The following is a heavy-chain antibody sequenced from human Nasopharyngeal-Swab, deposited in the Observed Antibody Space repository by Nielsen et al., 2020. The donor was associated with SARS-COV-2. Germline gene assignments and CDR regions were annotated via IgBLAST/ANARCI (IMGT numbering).Heavy chain of an antibody. V-gene: IGHV4-34*01. D-gene: IGHD3-10*01. Sequence: IRQPAGEGLEWIGEINHSGSTNYNPPLKSRVTISEDTAKKQVSLKLSTVTAADTAVYYRASTPLWFCEPEHVMDVWGQGTTVTVSS. CDR2: INHSGST. J-gene: IGHJ6*02. CDR3: ASTPLWFCEPEHVMDV.